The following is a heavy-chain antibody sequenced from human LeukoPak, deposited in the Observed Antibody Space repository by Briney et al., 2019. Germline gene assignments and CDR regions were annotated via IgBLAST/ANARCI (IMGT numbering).Heavy chain of an antibody. V-gene: IGHV4-39*01. J-gene: IGHJ3*02. D-gene: IGHD4/OR15-4a*01. CDR2: IYYSGNT. Sequence: SETLSLTCTVSGGSISSSTYYWGWIRQPPGKGLEWIGSIYYSGNTYYNPSLKSRVTISVYTSKNQFSLKLSSVTAADTAVYYCARQGAQVAFDIWGQGTMVTVSS. CDR1: GGSISSSTYY. CDR3: ARQGAQVAFDI.